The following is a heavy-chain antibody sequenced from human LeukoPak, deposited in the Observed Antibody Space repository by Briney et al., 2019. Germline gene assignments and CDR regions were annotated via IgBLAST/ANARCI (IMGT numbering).Heavy chain of an antibody. CDR2: ISYDGSNK. D-gene: IGHD5-12*01. CDR3: ARGGYEPYYFDY. J-gene: IGHJ4*02. V-gene: IGHV3-30-3*01. CDR1: GFTFSSYA. Sequence: GGSLRLSCAASGFTFSSYAMHWVRQAPGKGVEGGGVISYDGSNKYYADSVKGRFTISRDNSKNTLYLQMNSLRAEDTAVYYCARGGYEPYYFDYWGQGTLVTVSS.